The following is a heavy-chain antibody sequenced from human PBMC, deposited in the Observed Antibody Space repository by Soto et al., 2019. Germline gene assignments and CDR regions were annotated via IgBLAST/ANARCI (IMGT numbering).Heavy chain of an antibody. V-gene: IGHV4-34*01. J-gene: IGHJ6*03. CDR2: INHSGST. CDR3: ARRRGYCSSTSCYGKGGVSLNYYYYYMDV. CDR1: GGSFSGYY. D-gene: IGHD2-2*01. Sequence: QVQLQQWGAGLLKPSETLSLTCAVYGGSFSGYYWSWIRQPPGKGLEWIGEINHSGSTNYNPSLKVTVTISVDTSKNQFSLKLSSVTAADTAVYYCARRRGYCSSTSCYGKGGVSLNYYYYYMDVWGKGTTVTVSS.